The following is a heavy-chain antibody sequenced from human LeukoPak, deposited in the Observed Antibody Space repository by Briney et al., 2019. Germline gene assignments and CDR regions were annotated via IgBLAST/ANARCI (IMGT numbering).Heavy chain of an antibody. CDR3: ARGDGWWQRSAYFDY. CDR1: GGSISSGSYY. Sequence: SETLSHTCTVSGGSISSGSYYWSWIRQPAGKGLEWIGRIYTSGSTNYNPSLKSRVTISVDTSKNQFSLKLSSVTAADTAVYYCARGDGWWQRSAYFDYWGQGTLVTVSS. CDR2: IYTSGST. D-gene: IGHD2-15*01. V-gene: IGHV4-61*02. J-gene: IGHJ4*02.